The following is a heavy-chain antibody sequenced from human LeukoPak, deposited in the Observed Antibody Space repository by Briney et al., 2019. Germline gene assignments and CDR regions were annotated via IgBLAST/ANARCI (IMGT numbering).Heavy chain of an antibody. CDR1: GDSISPYY. Sequence: SETLSLTCTVSGDSISPYYWGWIREPPGKGLEWIGYIYYSGDTTYNPSLKSRVTISVDTSKNQFSLKLSSVTAADTAVYYCARDKQPGDYWGQGALVTVSS. CDR2: IYYSGDT. CDR3: ARDKQPGDY. D-gene: IGHD5-18*01. J-gene: IGHJ4*02. V-gene: IGHV4-59*01.